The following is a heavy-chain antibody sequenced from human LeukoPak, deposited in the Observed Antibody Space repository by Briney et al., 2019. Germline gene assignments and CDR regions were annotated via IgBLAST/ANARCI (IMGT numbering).Heavy chain of an antibody. CDR1: GFTFSSYA. J-gene: IGHJ4*02. D-gene: IGHD2-2*01. CDR2: ISGSGGST. CDR3: AKTSNSDIVVVPAALDY. V-gene: IGHV3-23*01. Sequence: GGSLRLSCAASGFTFSSYAMSWVRQAPGKGLEWVSAISGSGGSTYYADSVKGRFTISRDNSKNTLYLQMNSLRAEDTAVYYCAKTSNSDIVVVPAALDYWGQGTLVTVSS.